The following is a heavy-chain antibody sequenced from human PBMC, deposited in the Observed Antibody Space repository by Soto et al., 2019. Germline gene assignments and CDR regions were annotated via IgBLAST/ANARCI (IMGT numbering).Heavy chain of an antibody. CDR3: ARDEGWDCSGASCGPGGHY. V-gene: IGHV4-61*01. D-gene: IGHD2-15*01. Sequence: PSETLSLTCTVSGGSVSSGSYYWSWIRQPLGKGLEWIGYTYYSGRINYNPSLKSRVTISADTSKNQFSLKLSSVTTADTAVYYCARDEGWDCSGASCGPGGHYWGQGTQLTVSS. CDR1: GGSVSSGSYY. CDR2: TYYSGRI. J-gene: IGHJ4*02.